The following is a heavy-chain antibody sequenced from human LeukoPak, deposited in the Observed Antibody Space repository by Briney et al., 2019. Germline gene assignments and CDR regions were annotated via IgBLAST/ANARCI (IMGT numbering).Heavy chain of an antibody. D-gene: IGHD5-12*01. V-gene: IGHV3-66*02. Sequence: GGSLRLSCAASGFTVSSNYMSRVRQAPGKGLEWVTVIYSGGSTYYADSVKGRFTISRDNSKNTLYLQMNSLRAEDTAVYYCARERGYSGYALDYYYYYMDVWGKGTTVTVSS. CDR2: IYSGGST. J-gene: IGHJ6*03. CDR3: ARERGYSGYALDYYYYYMDV. CDR1: GFTVSSNY.